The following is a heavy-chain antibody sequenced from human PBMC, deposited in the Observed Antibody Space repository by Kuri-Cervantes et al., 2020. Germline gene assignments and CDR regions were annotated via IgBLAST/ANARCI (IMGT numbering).Heavy chain of an antibody. Sequence: SETLSLTCTVSGGSISSYYWSWIRQPPGKGLEWIGYIYYSGSTNYNPSLKSRVTISVDTSKNQFSVKLSSVTAADTAVYYCTTDRPIWHVTTVTTGYFDLWGRGTLVTVSS. V-gene: IGHV4-59*13. J-gene: IGHJ2*01. CDR2: IYYSGST. D-gene: IGHD4-17*01. CDR3: TTDRPIWHVTTVTTGYFDL. CDR1: GGSISSYY.